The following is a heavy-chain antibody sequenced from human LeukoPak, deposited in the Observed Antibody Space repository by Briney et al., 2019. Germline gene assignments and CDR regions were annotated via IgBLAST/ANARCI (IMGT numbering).Heavy chain of an antibody. J-gene: IGHJ4*02. D-gene: IGHD2-21*02. CDR2: INWDGGST. CDR3: ARPYCGGDCIRYYFDY. Sequence: GGSLRLSCAASGFNFEDYTMHWVRQTPGKGLEWVSLINWDGGSTYYADSVKGRFAISRDNSKNTLYLQMNSLRAEDTAVYYCARPYCGGDCIRYYFDYWGQGTLVTVSS. CDR1: GFNFEDYT. V-gene: IGHV3-43*01.